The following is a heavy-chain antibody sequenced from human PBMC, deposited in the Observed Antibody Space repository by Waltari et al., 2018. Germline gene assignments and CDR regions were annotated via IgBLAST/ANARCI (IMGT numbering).Heavy chain of an antibody. CDR1: GGSISSSSSY. J-gene: IGHJ4*02. V-gene: IGHV4-39*01. Sequence: QLQLQESGPGLVTPSETLSLTCTVSGGSISSSSSYWGWIRQPPGKGLEWIGSIYYSGSTYYNPSLKSRVTISVDTSKNQFSLKLSSVTAADTAVYYCARHDRGSSVDYWGQGTLVTVSS. CDR3: ARHDRGSSVDY. D-gene: IGHD3-10*01. CDR2: IYYSGST.